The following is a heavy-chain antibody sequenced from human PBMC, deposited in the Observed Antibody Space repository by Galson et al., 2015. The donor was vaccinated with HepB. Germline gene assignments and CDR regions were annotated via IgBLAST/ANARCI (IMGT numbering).Heavy chain of an antibody. Sequence: SVKVSCKASGYTFTSYYMHWVRQAPGQGLEWMGIINPSGGSTSYAQKLQGRVTMTRDTSTSTVYMELSSLRSEDTAVYYCARDRTNYYDSSGLFDYWGQGTLVTVSS. J-gene: IGHJ4*02. CDR1: GYTFTSYY. CDR2: INPSGGST. D-gene: IGHD3-22*01. CDR3: ARDRTNYYDSSGLFDY. V-gene: IGHV1-46*04.